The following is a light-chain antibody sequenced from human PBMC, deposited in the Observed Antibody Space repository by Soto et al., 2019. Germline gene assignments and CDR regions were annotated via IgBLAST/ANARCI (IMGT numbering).Light chain of an antibody. V-gene: IGKV1-5*01. CDR1: QSISSC. Sequence: QMTQSPSTLSSSVVDRVTITCRASQSISSCLAWYQQKPGKAPRLLIYDASSLESGVPARFSGGASGTEFTLTISSLQPDDFATYYCQQYSNYSWTFGQGTKVDIK. J-gene: IGKJ1*01. CDR2: DAS. CDR3: QQYSNYSWT.